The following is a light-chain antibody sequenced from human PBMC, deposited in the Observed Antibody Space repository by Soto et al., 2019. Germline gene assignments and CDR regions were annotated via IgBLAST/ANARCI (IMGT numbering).Light chain of an antibody. V-gene: IGKV1-5*01. CDR3: QQYDSFSLT. CDR1: QSISGW. CDR2: DAS. J-gene: IGKJ4*01. Sequence: DIQMTQSPSTLSASVGDRVTITCRASQSISGWLAWYQQKPGRAPKLLIYDASNLERGVPSRFSGSGSGTEFSLTISSLQPDDFATYYCQQYDSFSLTVGGGTTVELK.